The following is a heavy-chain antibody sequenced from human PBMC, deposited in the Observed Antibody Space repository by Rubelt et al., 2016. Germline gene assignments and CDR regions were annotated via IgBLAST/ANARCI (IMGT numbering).Heavy chain of an antibody. D-gene: IGHD3-22*01. CDR3: ARSAIGGHSSGYLFDY. CDR2: INPNSGGT. Sequence: QVQLVQSGAEVKKPGASVKVSCKASGYTFTGYYMHWVRQAPGQGLEWMGWINPNSGGTNNAQKFEGRVTMTRERSIRTADMELSRLRSDDTAVYYWARSAIGGHSSGYLFDYWGQGTLVTVSS. CDR1: GYTFTGYY. J-gene: IGHJ4*02. V-gene: IGHV1-2*02.